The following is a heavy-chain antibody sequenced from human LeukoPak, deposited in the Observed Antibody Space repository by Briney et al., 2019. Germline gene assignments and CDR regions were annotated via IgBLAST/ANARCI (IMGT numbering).Heavy chain of an antibody. CDR2: ISGSGGST. D-gene: IGHD3-22*01. Sequence: GGSLRLSCAASGFTFSSYAMSWVRQAPGKGLEWVSAISGSGGSTYYADSVKGRFTISRDNSKNTLYLQMNSLRAENTAVYYCAKDLYYDSSGCFDYWGQGTLVTVSS. V-gene: IGHV3-23*01. CDR3: AKDLYYDSSGCFDY. CDR1: GFTFSSYA. J-gene: IGHJ4*02.